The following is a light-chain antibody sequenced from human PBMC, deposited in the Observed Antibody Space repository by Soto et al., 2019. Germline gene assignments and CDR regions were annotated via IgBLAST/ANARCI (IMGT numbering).Light chain of an antibody. Sequence: QSVLTQPPSVSGAPGQRVTISCTGSNSNIGAGYDVHWYQQLPGTAPKLLIYGNSNRPSGVPDRFSGSKSGTSASLAITGLQAEDEADYYCQSYDSSLSALHVFGTGTKVTAL. CDR1: NSNIGAGYD. J-gene: IGLJ1*01. CDR2: GNS. CDR3: QSYDSSLSALHV. V-gene: IGLV1-40*01.